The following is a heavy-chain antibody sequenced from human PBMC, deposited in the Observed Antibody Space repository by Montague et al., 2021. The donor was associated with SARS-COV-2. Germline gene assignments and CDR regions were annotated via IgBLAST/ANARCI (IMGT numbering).Heavy chain of an antibody. V-gene: IGHV4-39*01. CDR3: ARAPVLWFGTALGKWFDP. Sequence: SETLSLTCTVSGGSISSSSYYWGWIRQPPGKGLEWIGSIYYSGSTYYXPSLKSRVTISVDTSKNQFSLKLSSVTAADTAVYYCARAPVLWFGTALGKWFDPWGQGTLVTVSS. D-gene: IGHD3-10*01. J-gene: IGHJ5*02. CDR2: IYYSGST. CDR1: GGSISSSSYY.